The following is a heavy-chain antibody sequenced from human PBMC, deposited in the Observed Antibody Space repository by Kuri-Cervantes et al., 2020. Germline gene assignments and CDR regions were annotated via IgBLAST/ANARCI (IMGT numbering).Heavy chain of an antibody. CDR1: GYSISSSYY. CDR3: ARDAQV. J-gene: IGHJ6*04. CDR2: IYYSGST. Sequence: SETLSLTCAVSGYSISSSYYWSWIRQPPGKGLEWIGYIYYSGSTNYNPSLKSRVTISVDTSKNQFSLKLSSVTAADTAVYYCARDAQVWGKGTTVTVSS. V-gene: IGHV4-61*01.